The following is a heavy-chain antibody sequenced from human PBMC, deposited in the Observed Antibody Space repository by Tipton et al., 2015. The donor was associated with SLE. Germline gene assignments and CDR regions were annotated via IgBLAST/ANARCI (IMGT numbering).Heavy chain of an antibody. CDR1: GGSISSSSYY. CDR3: ARVDHSSSLTRGAFDI. V-gene: IGHV4-39*01. D-gene: IGHD6-6*01. Sequence: TLSLTCTVSGGSISSSSYYWGWIRQPPGKGLEWIGSIYYSGSTYYNPSLKSRVTISVDTSKNQFSLKLSSVTAADTAVYYCARVDHSSSLTRGAFDIWGQGTMVTVSS. CDR2: IYYSGST. J-gene: IGHJ3*02.